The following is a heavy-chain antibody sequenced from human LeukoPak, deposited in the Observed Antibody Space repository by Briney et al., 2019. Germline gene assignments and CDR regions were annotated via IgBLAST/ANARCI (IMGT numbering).Heavy chain of an antibody. J-gene: IGHJ3*02. Sequence: SETLSLTCTVSGGSISSYYWSWIRQPPGKGLEWIGYIYYSGSTNYNPSLKSRVTISVDTSKNQFSLKLSSVTAADTAVYYCARGYCGGDCYSSSHDAFDIWGQGTMVTVSS. CDR2: IYYSGST. CDR1: GGSISSYY. CDR3: ARGYCGGDCYSSSHDAFDI. D-gene: IGHD2-21*02. V-gene: IGHV4-59*08.